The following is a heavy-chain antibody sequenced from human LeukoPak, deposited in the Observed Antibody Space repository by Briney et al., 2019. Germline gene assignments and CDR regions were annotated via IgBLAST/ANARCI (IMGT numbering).Heavy chain of an antibody. V-gene: IGHV4-34*01. CDR1: GGSFSGYY. CDR3: ARYPASSIAAAGIRS. D-gene: IGHD6-13*01. CDR2: INHSGST. Sequence: AETLSLTCAVYGGSFSGYYWRWIRQPPGKGLEWIGEINHSGSTNYNPSLKSRVTISVDTSKNQFSLKLSSVTAADTAVYYCARYPASSIAAAGIRSWGQGTRVTVSS. J-gene: IGHJ4*02.